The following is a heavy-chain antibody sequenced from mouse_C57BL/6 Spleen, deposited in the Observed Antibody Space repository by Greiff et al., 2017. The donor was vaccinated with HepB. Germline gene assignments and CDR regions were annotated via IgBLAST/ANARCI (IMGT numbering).Heavy chain of an antibody. D-gene: IGHD1-1*01. CDR3: ARDYYGSSSYAMDY. CDR2: IYPGDGDT. CDR1: GYAFSSYW. J-gene: IGHJ4*01. V-gene: IGHV1-80*01. Sequence: VQLQQSGAELVKPGASVKISCKASGYAFSSYWMNWVKQRPGKGLEWIGQIYPGDGDTNYNGKFKGKATLTADKSSSTAYMQLGSLTSEDSAVYFCARDYYGSSSYAMDYWGQGTSVTVSS.